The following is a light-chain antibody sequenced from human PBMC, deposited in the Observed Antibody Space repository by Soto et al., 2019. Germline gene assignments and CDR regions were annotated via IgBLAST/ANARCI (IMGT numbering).Light chain of an antibody. CDR2: GAS. V-gene: IGKV3-20*01. Sequence: EIVLTQSPGTLSLSPGDRATLSCRASQSVHAGYLAWYQQKPGQAPRLLISGASIRASGIPDRFSGSESGTEFTLTISRLEPEEFAVYYCQQYGSSLYTFGQGTKLVIK. CDR1: QSVHAGY. J-gene: IGKJ2*01. CDR3: QQYGSSLYT.